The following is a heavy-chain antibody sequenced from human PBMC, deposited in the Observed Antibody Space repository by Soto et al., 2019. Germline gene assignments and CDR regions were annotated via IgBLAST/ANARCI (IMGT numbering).Heavy chain of an antibody. J-gene: IGHJ4*02. CDR3: AREVHTSGRAGIFDF. CDR1: GFSFPGSV. V-gene: IGHV3-30*13. D-gene: IGHD6-19*01. CDR2: ISIDGNSK. Sequence: VQLVESGGGVVQPGRSLRLSCAASGFSFPGSVMHWVRRAPGKGLEWVAGISIDGNSKHYADSMKGRFTIVRDNSDNRLDLQMNSLSAEDTAVYYCAREVHTSGRAGIFDFRGQGTLVTVSS.